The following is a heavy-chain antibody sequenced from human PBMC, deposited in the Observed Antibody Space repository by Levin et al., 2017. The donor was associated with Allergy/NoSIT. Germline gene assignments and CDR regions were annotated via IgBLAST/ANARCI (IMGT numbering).Heavy chain of an antibody. CDR1: GFTFSSYA. V-gene: IGHV3-30-3*01. J-gene: IGHJ4*02. CDR3: ARDHWFGELSLSYYFDY. Sequence: SCAASGFTFSSYAMHWVRQAPGKGLEWVAVISYDGSNKYYADSVKGRFTISRDNSKNTLYLQMNSLRAEDTAVYYCARDHWFGELSLSYYFDYWGQGTLVTVSS. D-gene: IGHD3-10*01. CDR2: ISYDGSNK.